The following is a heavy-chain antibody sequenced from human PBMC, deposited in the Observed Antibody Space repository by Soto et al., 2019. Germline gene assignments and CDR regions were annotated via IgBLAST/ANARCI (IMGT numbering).Heavy chain of an antibody. Sequence: EVQLVESGGGLAQPGGSLRLSCAASGFTFSGYWMHWVRQGPGKGLVWVSRINSDGSTTTYADAVKGRFTISRDNAKNSLYLPVNSLTADDTAVYCCIRGYHNSSSWYLFDYWGQGTLVTVSS. CDR2: INSDGSTT. D-gene: IGHD6-13*01. J-gene: IGHJ4*02. CDR3: IRGYHNSSSWYLFDY. V-gene: IGHV3-74*01. CDR1: GFTFSGYW.